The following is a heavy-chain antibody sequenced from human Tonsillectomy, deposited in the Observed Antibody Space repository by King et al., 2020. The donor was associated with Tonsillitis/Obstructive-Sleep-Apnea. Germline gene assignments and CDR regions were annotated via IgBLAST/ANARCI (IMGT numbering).Heavy chain of an antibody. D-gene: IGHD2-2*01. CDR1: GFTVSSNY. Sequence: VQLVESGGGLVQPGGSLRLSCAASGFTVSSNYMSWVRQAPGKGLEWVSVIYSGGSTYYADSVKGRFTISRDNSKNTLYLQMNSLRAEDTAVYYCARDGKRIGYCSSTSCYAGHYYYYYMAVWGKGTTVTVSS. V-gene: IGHV3-66*01. CDR3: ARDGKRIGYCSSTSCYAGHYYYYYMAV. CDR2: IYSGGST. J-gene: IGHJ6*03.